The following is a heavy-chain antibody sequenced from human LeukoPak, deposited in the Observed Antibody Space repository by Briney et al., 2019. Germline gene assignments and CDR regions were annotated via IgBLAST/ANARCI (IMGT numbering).Heavy chain of an antibody. J-gene: IGHJ4*02. V-gene: IGHV3-48*03. D-gene: IGHD4-11*01. CDR1: GFTFSSYE. CDR2: ISRSGGTI. Sequence: GGSLRLSCVASGFTFSSYEMNWVRQAPGKGLEWVSYISRSGGTIYYADSVKGRFTISRDNAKNTLYLQMNSLRAEDTAVYYCARGLVPGFLDYWGQGTPVTVSS. CDR3: ARGLVPGFLDY.